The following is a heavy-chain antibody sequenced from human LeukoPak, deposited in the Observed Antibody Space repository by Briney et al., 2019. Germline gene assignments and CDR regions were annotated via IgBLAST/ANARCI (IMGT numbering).Heavy chain of an antibody. D-gene: IGHD1-7*01. CDR2: ISSSSSYI. Sequence: GGSLRLSCAASGFTFSNYWMHWVRQAPGKGLEWVSSISSSSSYIYYADSVKGRFTISRDNAKNSLYLQMNSLRAEDTAVYYCARDSGNYLDAFDIWGQGTMVTVSS. CDR1: GFTFSNYW. J-gene: IGHJ3*02. V-gene: IGHV3-21*01. CDR3: ARDSGNYLDAFDI.